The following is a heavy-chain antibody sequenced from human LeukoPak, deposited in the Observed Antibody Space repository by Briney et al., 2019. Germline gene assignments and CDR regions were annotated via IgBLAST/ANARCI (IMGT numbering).Heavy chain of an antibody. J-gene: IGHJ4*02. CDR1: GFTFSSYA. CDR3: ARTRSPGSYSPKGPFDY. D-gene: IGHD1-26*01. Sequence: GSLRLSCAASGFTFSSYAMSWVRQPPGKGVEWIGSMYYGGSTFYSPPLKSRVTISIDTSKNQFSLKLSSVTAADTAVYYCARTRSPGSYSPKGPFDYWGQGTLVTVSS. V-gene: IGHV4-38-2*01. CDR2: MYYGGST.